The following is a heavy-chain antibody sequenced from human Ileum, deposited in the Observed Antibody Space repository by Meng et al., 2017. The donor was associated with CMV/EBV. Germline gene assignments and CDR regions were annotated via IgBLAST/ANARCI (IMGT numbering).Heavy chain of an antibody. J-gene: IGHJ4*02. CDR3: ASMSSSGWGLQY. D-gene: IGHD6-19*01. Sequence: SICISGHPWNWIHQLPGKGLDWIGYFYSSGNTHYNPSLDSRVTQSADTARNQLSLTLTSVTAANTTVYYCASMSSSGWGLQYWGQGALVTVSS. CDR2: FYSSGNT. V-gene: IGHV4-31*02. CDR1: SICISGHP.